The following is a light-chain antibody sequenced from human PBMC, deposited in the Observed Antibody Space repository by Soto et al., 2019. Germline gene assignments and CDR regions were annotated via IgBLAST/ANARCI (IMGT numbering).Light chain of an antibody. J-gene: IGLJ2*01. CDR2: GNS. CDR1: SSNIGAGYD. V-gene: IGLV1-40*01. Sequence: QPVLTQPPSVSGAPGQRVTISCTGSSSNIGAGYDVHWYQQLPGTAPKLLIYGNSNRPSGVPDRFSGSKSGTSASLAITGLQAEDEADYYCQSYDNSLSVRVFGGGTKLTVL. CDR3: QSYDNSLSVRV.